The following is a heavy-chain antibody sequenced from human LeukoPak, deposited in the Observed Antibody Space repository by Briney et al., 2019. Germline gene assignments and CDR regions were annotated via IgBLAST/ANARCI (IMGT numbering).Heavy chain of an antibody. CDR1: GFTFSNYW. D-gene: IGHD2-8*01. Sequence: PGGSLRFSCAVSGFTFSNYWMTWVRQAPGKGLEWVANIKQDGSEKYYVDSVKGRFTISRDNAKSSLYLQMNSLRVEDTAVYYCTRGVTIVPDYWGQGTLVTVSS. CDR2: IKQDGSEK. CDR3: TRGVTIVPDY. V-gene: IGHV3-7*01. J-gene: IGHJ4*02.